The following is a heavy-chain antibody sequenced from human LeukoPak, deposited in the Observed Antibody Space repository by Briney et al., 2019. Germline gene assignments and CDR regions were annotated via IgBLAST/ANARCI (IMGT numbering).Heavy chain of an antibody. Sequence: GGSLRLSCAASGFTFDDYGMTWVRQAPRKGQDWVAGINWNGGSSGYADSVKGRFTISRDTANNSLYLQMNSPRPLDSALYHCARMAGGSYLNYMDVWGKGTTVTVSS. V-gene: IGHV3-20*01. CDR3: ARMAGGSYLNYMDV. CDR1: GFTFDDYG. CDR2: INWNGGSS. J-gene: IGHJ6*03. D-gene: IGHD1-26*01.